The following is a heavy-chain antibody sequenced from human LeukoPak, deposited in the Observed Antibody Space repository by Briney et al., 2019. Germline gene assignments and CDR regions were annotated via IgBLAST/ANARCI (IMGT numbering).Heavy chain of an antibody. J-gene: IGHJ4*02. CDR2: TYYRSKWYN. Sequence: SQTLSLTCAISGDSVSSNSAAWNWIRQSPSRGLEWLGRTYYRSKWYNDYAVSVKSRITINPDTPKNQFSLQLNSVTPEDTAVYYCARDLSSSGWFSYYFDYWGQGTLVTVSS. CDR1: GDSVSSNSAA. CDR3: ARDLSSSGWFSYYFDY. V-gene: IGHV6-1*01. D-gene: IGHD6-19*01.